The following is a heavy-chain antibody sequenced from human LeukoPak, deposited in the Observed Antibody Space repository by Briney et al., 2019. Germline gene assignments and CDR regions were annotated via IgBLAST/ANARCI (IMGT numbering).Heavy chain of an antibody. D-gene: IGHD3-9*01. Sequence: PGGSLRLSCAASGFTFSSYGMHWVRQAPGKGLEWVAVMSYDGSNKYYADSVKDRFTISRDNSKNTVYLQMNSLRAEDTAVYYCAKDWQRRELTYFFEYWGQGTLVTVSS. CDR3: AKDWQRRELTYFFEY. V-gene: IGHV3-30*18. CDR1: GFTFSSYG. J-gene: IGHJ4*02. CDR2: MSYDGSNK.